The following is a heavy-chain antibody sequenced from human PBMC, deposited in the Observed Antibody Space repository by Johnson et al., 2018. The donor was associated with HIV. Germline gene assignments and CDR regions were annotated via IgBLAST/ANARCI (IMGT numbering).Heavy chain of an antibody. CDR2: ISYDGRNK. CDR1: GFTFSSYG. J-gene: IGHJ3*02. Sequence: QVQLVESGGGVVQPGRSLRLSCAASGFTFSSYGMHWVRQAPGKGLEWVAIISYDGRNKHYAASVQGRFTISRDNSKNTLYLQMHSLRAEDTAVYHCAREGAWEVRPGAFDIWGQGTTVTVSS. V-gene: IGHV3-30*03. CDR3: AREGAWEVRPGAFDI. D-gene: IGHD1-26*01.